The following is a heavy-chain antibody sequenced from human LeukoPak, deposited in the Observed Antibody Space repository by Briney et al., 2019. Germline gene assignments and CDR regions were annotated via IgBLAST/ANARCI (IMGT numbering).Heavy chain of an antibody. V-gene: IGHV4-34*01. Sequence: ASETLSLTCAVSGGTFRGYYWSWIRQPPGKGLAWIGEIDHSGSTNYNPSLESRVTLSVDTSKNQVSLRLKSVTAADTAVYYCARGVLGPYYFDLWGRGTLVTVSS. CDR3: ARGVLGPYYFDL. J-gene: IGHJ2*01. CDR1: GGTFRGYY. CDR2: IDHSGST. D-gene: IGHD7-27*01.